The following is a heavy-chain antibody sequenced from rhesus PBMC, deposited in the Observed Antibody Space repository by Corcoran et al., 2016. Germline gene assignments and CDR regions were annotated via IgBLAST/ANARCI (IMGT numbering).Heavy chain of an antibody. V-gene: IGHV1-198*02. D-gene: IGHD6-25*01. CDR3: ASGRSSWKGY. J-gene: IGHJ4*01. CDR1: GFTFASYA. CDR2: FIPLVGIT. Sequence: QGHLVQSGAEVKKPGASAKVSCKATGFTFASYAINWVRQVPGQGLEWMGVFIPLVGITNSAKKFPGRVTITADTSTSTVYMELSSLRSEDTAVYYCASGRSSWKGYWGQGVLVTVSS.